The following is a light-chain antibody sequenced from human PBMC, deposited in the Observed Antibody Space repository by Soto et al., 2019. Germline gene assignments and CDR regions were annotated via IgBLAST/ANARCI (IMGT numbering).Light chain of an antibody. CDR1: QSVTNNY. CDR3: QQYGSSTWS. Sequence: EIVLTQSPGTLSLSPGERATLSCRASQSVTNNYLAWFQQKPGQAPRLLMYGASSRATGIPDRFSGSGSGTDFTLTITRLEPEDYAVYYCQQYGSSTWSFGQGTKVDIK. V-gene: IGKV3-20*01. J-gene: IGKJ1*01. CDR2: GAS.